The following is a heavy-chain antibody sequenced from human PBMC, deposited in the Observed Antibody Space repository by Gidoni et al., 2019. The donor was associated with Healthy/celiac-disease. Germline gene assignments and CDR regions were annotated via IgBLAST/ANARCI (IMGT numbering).Heavy chain of an antibody. J-gene: IGHJ4*02. D-gene: IGHD1-1*01. CDR1: GSTFKSYG. Sequence: QLHLLDSGGGEVQPGSPLRLSCAASGSTFKSYGMHWVRQAPGKGLEWVAVISYDGRNKYYADSVIGRFTISRDNSKNTLYLQMNSLRAEDTAVYYCAKDRRAGVNEFDSWGQGTLVTVSS. V-gene: IGHV3-30*18. CDR2: ISYDGRNK. CDR3: AKDRRAGVNEFDS.